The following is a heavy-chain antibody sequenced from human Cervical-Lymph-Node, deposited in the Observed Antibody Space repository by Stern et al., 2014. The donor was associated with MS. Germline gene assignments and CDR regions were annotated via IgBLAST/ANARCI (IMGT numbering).Heavy chain of an antibody. D-gene: IGHD4-11*01. V-gene: IGHV1-3*01. CDR3: ARDGGSNYVWFDP. J-gene: IGHJ5*02. Sequence: VQLVQSGAEVKKPGASVKVSCKASGYTFTSYAMHWVRQAPGKRLEWMGWINAGNGNTKYSQKFQGRVTITRDTSASTAYMELSSLRSEDTAVYYCARDGGSNYVWFDPWGQGTLVTVSS. CDR2: INAGNGNT. CDR1: GYTFTSYA.